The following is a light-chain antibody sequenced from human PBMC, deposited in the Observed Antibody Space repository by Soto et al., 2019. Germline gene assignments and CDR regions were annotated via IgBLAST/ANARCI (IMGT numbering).Light chain of an antibody. J-gene: IGLJ1*01. V-gene: IGLV2-23*02. Sequence: QSALTQPASVSRSPGQSITISCTGTSSDVGSYNLVSWYQQHPGKAPKLMIYEVSKRPSGVSNRFSGSKSGNTASLTISGLQAEDEADYYCCSYAGSSTFFYVFGTGTKVTVL. CDR1: SSDVGSYNL. CDR2: EVS. CDR3: CSYAGSSTFFYV.